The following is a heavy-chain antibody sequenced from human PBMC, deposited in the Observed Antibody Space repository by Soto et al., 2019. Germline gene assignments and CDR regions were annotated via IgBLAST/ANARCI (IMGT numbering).Heavy chain of an antibody. J-gene: IGHJ4*02. V-gene: IGHV4-34*01. CDR2: INHSGST. CDR1: GGSFSGYY. Sequence: PSETLSLTCAVYGGSFSGYYWSWIRQPPGKGLEWIGEINHSGSTNYNPSLKSRVTISVDTSKNQFSLKLSSVTAADTAVYYCARVSYYYDSSGYYRKARYFDYWGRGTLVTVSS. D-gene: IGHD3-22*01. CDR3: ARVSYYYDSSGYYRKARYFDY.